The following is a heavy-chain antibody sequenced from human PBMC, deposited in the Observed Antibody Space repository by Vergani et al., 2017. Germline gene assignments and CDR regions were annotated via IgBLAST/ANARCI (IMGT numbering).Heavy chain of an antibody. V-gene: IGHV2-5*04. D-gene: IGHD1-7*01. CDR3: VYRKTECGTTGFFYPFYYYYYMYV. Sequence: QITLKESGPTLVKPTQTLTLPCTFSGFSLNTRGVSVAWIRQPPGKALDSLSLIYWYDDQHYSPCLHNRDTVTKDTSKNQVDLTMNNMDYVDTGTFYLVYRKTECGTTGFFYPFYYYYYMYVWVKGTTVTVSS. CDR1: GFSLNTRGVS. J-gene: IGHJ6*03. CDR2: IYWYDDQ.